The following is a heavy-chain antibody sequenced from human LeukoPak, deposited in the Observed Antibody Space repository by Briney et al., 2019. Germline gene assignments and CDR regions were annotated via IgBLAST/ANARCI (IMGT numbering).Heavy chain of an antibody. CDR2: ISYDAYNT. CDR1: GFTFITYG. CDR3: AKYTERAFDV. Sequence: GRSLRLSCAASGFTFITYGMHWVRQAPGKGLEWVAVISYDAYNTYYADSVKGLFTISRDNSKNTLYLEMNSLRAEDTAVYYCAKYTERAFDVWGQGTTVTVSS. D-gene: IGHD2-2*02. J-gene: IGHJ3*01. V-gene: IGHV3-30*18.